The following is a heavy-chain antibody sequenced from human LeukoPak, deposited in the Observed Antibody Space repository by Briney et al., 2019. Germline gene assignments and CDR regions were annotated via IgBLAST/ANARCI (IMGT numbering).Heavy chain of an antibody. J-gene: IGHJ4*02. Sequence: GGSLSLSCAASGFIFSTHAMSWVRLAPGRGLEWVSVVSSGGGTTYYADFVKGRLTISRNNSMSTLSLQMRSLGVEDTAMYYCARGYCSGGSCNWGQFDSWGQGTLVTVS. D-gene: IGHD2-15*01. CDR3: ARGYCSGGSCNWGQFDS. V-gene: IGHV3-23*01. CDR1: GFIFSTHA. CDR2: VSSGGGTT.